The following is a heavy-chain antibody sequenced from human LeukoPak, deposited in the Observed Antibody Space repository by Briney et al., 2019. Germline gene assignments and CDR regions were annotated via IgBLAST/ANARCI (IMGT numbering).Heavy chain of an antibody. D-gene: IGHD3-9*01. CDR3: ARTVPYYDILTGYNDY. V-gene: IGHV4-61*09. Sequence: PSETLSLTCTVSSDSFSGGRYYWSWVRQPAGKGLEWIGHIYTSGSTVYNPSLESRVTISVDTSKNQFSLKLSSVTAADTAFYYCARTVPYYDILTGYNDYWGQGTLVTVSS. CDR2: IYTSGST. J-gene: IGHJ4*02. CDR1: SDSFSGGRYY.